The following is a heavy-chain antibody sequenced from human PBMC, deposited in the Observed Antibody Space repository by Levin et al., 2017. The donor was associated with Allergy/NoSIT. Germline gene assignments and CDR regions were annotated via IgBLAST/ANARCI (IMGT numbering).Heavy chain of an antibody. D-gene: IGHD3-3*01. J-gene: IGHJ3*02. CDR3: ESGITVFGVVTPYAFDI. V-gene: IGHV4-59*08. CDR2: IYYTGST. CDR1: GGSISSYY. Sequence: PSETLSLTCTVSGGSISSYYWSWIRQPPGKGLEWIGYIYYTGSTNYNPSLKSRVTISLDTSKNQFSLKLSSVTAADTAVYYCESGITVFGVVTPYAFDIWGQGTMVSVSS.